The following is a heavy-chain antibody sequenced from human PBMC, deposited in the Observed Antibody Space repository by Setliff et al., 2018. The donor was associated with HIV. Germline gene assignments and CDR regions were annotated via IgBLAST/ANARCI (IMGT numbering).Heavy chain of an antibody. CDR1: GFTFEDYG. CDR2: ISSSSSYI. V-gene: IGHV3-21*01. D-gene: IGHD6-19*01. J-gene: IGHJ4*02. Sequence: PGGSLRLSCAVSGFTFEDYGMSWVRQAPGKGLEWVSSISSSSSYIYYADSLKGRFTISRDNAKNSQYLQMNSLRAEDTAVYYCARAVHSGWYYFDYWGQGTLVTVSS. CDR3: ARAVHSGWYYFDY.